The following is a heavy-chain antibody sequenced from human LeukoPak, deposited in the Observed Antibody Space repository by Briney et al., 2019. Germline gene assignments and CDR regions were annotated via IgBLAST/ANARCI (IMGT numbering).Heavy chain of an antibody. CDR3: AKDLPPGYCSGGSCYYFDY. Sequence: PGRSLRLSCAASGFTFSSYGMHWVRQAPGKGLEWVAVISYDGSNKYYADSVKGRFTISRDNSKNTLYLQMNSLRAEDTAVYYCAKDLPPGYCSGGSCYYFDYWGQGTLVTVSS. CDR2: ISYDGSNK. J-gene: IGHJ4*02. D-gene: IGHD2-15*01. CDR1: GFTFSSYG. V-gene: IGHV3-30*18.